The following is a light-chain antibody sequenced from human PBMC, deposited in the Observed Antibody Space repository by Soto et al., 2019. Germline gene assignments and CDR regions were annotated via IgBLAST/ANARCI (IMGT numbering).Light chain of an antibody. V-gene: IGLV7-46*01. CDR1: TGAVSSGHY. J-gene: IGLJ2*01. CDR2: DPS. CDR3: MLFYGGARPVV. Sequence: QAVVTQEPSLTVSPGGTVTLTCGSSTGAVSSGHYPYWFQQKPGQAPRTLIYDPSNKHSWTPARFSGSLLGGKAALTLSGAQPEDEAEYYCMLFYGGARPVVFGGGTKLTVL.